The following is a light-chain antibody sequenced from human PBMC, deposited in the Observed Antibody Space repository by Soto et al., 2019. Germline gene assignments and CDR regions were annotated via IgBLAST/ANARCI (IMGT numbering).Light chain of an antibody. CDR2: GAS. V-gene: IGKV3D-15*01. CDR3: QQYNNWPPIT. Sequence: DIVMTQSPAAKTVSLGERATHSCRPSQSVSSNLAWYQQKPGQAPRLLIYGASTRATGIPARFSGSGSGTEFTLTISSLQSEDFAVYYCQQYNNWPPITCGQGTRLEIK. CDR1: QSVSSN. J-gene: IGKJ5*01.